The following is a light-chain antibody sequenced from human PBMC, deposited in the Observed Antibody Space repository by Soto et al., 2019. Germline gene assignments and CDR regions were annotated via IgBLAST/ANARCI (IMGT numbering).Light chain of an antibody. CDR1: QNINNY. V-gene: IGKV1-33*01. CDR3: QKFNSPPYT. Sequence: DIQMTQSPSSLSASVGDRVTITCQASQNINNYLNWYQQKPGRAPKLLIYDASNLEAGVPSRFRGSGSGTDFTFTISRLQPEDIATYYCQKFNSPPYTFGQGTKLEIK. J-gene: IGKJ2*01. CDR2: DAS.